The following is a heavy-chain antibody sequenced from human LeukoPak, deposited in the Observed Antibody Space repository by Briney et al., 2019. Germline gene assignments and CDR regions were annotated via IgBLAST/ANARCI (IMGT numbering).Heavy chain of an antibody. CDR2: IKQDGSEK. Sequence: GGSLRLSCAASGFTFSSYSMNWVRQAPGKGLEWVASIKQDGSEKYYVDSVKGRFTFSRDNAKNSLYLQMDSLRAEDTAIYYCARDKSAGADTGSSFYYWGQGALVTVSS. D-gene: IGHD3-10*01. V-gene: IGHV3-7*03. J-gene: IGHJ4*02. CDR1: GFTFSSYS. CDR3: ARDKSAGADTGSSFYY.